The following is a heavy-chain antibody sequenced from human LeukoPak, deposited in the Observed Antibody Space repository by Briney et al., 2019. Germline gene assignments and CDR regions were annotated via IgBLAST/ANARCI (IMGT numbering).Heavy chain of an antibody. CDR1: GFIFSTYG. CDR3: ARVGYNSGWYEY. V-gene: IGHV3-33*01. Sequence: PGGSLRLSCAASGFIFSTYGMHWVRQAPGKGLEWVSAIWEDGSNIHYRDSVKGRFTISRDNSKNTLYLQMSNLRAEDTAVYYCARVGYNSGWYEYWGQGTLVTVSS. J-gene: IGHJ4*02. D-gene: IGHD6-19*01. CDR2: IWEDGSNI.